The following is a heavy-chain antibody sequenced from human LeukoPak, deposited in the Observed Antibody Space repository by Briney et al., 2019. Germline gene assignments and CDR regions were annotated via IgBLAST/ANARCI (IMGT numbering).Heavy chain of an antibody. CDR2: MNPNSGNT. V-gene: IGHV1-8*01. CDR3: AKDQGRNYYYYYYGMDV. CDR1: GYTFTSYD. Sequence: ASVKVSCKASGYTFTSYDINWVRQATGQGLEWMGWMNPNSGNTGYAQKFQGRVTMTRNTSISTAYMELSSLRSEDTAVYYCAKDQGRNYYYYYYGMDVWGQGTTVTVSS. J-gene: IGHJ6*02.